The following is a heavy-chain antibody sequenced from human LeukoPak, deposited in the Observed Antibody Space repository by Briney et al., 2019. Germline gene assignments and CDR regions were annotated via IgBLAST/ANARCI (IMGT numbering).Heavy chain of an antibody. D-gene: IGHD6-19*01. CDR3: ARDSHPRGWYVHDY. J-gene: IGHJ4*02. CDR1: GFTLSSYS. CDR2: ISSSSSYI. V-gene: IGHV3-21*01. Sequence: GGSLRLSCAASGFTLSSYSMNWVRQAPGKGLEWVSSISSSSSYIYYADSVKGRFTISRDNAKNSLYLQMNSLRAEDTAVYYCARDSHPRGWYVHDYWGQGTLVTVSS.